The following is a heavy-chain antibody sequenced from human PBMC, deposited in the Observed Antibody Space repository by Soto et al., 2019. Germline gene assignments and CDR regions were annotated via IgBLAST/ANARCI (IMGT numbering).Heavy chain of an antibody. J-gene: IGHJ4*02. CDR2: INQDGTLK. D-gene: IGHD6-19*01. V-gene: IGHV3-7*03. Sequence: EVQLVESGGGLVQPGGSLRLSCAASGLTFSNYWMSWVRQAPGKGQEWVASINQDGTLKYYVDSVKGRFTISRDNAQNSFFLQMISLRAEDTAVYYCARWQSSGWYLDIWGQGTLLSVSS. CDR1: GLTFSNYW. CDR3: ARWQSSGWYLDI.